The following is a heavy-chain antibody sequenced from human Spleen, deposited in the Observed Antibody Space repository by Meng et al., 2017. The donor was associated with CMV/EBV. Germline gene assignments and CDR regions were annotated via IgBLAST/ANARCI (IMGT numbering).Heavy chain of an antibody. V-gene: IGHV3-21*04. CDR3: AKCSLGTNSWYSGMDV. D-gene: IGHD6-13*01. J-gene: IGHJ6*02. CDR2: ISSSSSYI. CDR1: GFTISPYS. Sequence: GESLKISCVASGFTISPYSMNWVRQAPGKGLEWVSSISSSSSYIHYADSVNGRFTISRDNAKNTLYLQMNSLRAEDTAVYYCAKCSLGTNSWYSGMDVWGQGTTVTVSS.